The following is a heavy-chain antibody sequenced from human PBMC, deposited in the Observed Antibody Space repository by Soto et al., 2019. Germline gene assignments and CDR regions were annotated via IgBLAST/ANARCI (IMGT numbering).Heavy chain of an antibody. CDR3: ARSAGWYAVHS. V-gene: IGHV4-4*02. J-gene: IGHJ4*02. CDR1: GDSVSSPYY. CDR2: VFHTGTT. D-gene: IGHD6-19*01. Sequence: QVQLQESGPGLVKPSGTLSLTCAVSGDSVSSPYYWCWVRQPPGKGLEWIGEVFHTGTTSYNPSLRSRVTISMDKSNNQFSLDPSSVTAADTAVYYCARSAGWYAVHSWGPGTPVIVSS.